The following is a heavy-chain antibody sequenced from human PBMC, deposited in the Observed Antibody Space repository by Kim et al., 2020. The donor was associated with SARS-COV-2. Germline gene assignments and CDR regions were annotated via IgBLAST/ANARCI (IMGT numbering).Heavy chain of an antibody. CDR1: GFTFSSYE. CDR2: ISSSGSTI. J-gene: IGHJ6*02. CDR3: ARESSPYYSNYIYYYYYGMDV. Sequence: GGSLRLSCAASGFTFSSYEMNWVRQAPGKGLEWVSYISSSGSTIYYADSVKGRFTISRDNAKNSLYLQMNSLRAEDTAVYYCARESSPYYSNYIYYYYYGMDVWGQGTTVTVSS. V-gene: IGHV3-48*03. D-gene: IGHD4-4*01.